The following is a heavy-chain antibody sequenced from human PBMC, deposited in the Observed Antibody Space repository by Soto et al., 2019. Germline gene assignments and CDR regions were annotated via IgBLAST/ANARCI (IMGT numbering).Heavy chain of an antibody. V-gene: IGHV4-4*02. Sequence: QVQLQESGPGLVKPSGTLSLTCAVSGGSISSSNWWSWVRQPPGKGLEWIGEIYHSGSTNYNPSLKSRVTISVDKSKNQFSLKLSSVTAVDTAVYSCARGIVAARPGYYYYGMDVWGQGTTVTVSS. J-gene: IGHJ6*02. D-gene: IGHD6-6*01. CDR2: IYHSGST. CDR3: ARGIVAARPGYYYYGMDV. CDR1: GGSISSSNW.